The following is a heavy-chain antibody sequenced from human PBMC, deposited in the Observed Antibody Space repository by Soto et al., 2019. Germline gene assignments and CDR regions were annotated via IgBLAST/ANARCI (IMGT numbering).Heavy chain of an antibody. CDR2: FILIFGSP. V-gene: IGHV1-69*12. D-gene: IGHD2-15*01. Sequence: QVQLVQSGAEVKKPGSSVKVSCKASGDTFSNYVISWVRQAPGQGLEWMGGFILIFGSPDYAQKFQGRVTITADESTSTAFMELSRLRSEDTAVYYCASGEKYCSGGTCYSRFDYWGQGTLVTVSS. CDR3: ASGEKYCSGGTCYSRFDY. J-gene: IGHJ4*02. CDR1: GDTFSNYV.